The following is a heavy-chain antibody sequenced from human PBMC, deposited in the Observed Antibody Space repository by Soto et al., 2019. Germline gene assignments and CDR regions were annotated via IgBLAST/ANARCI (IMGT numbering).Heavy chain of an antibody. CDR1: GFTFSSYS. D-gene: IGHD2-15*01. V-gene: IGHV3-23*01. J-gene: IGHJ3*02. Sequence: HPGGSLRLSCAASGFTFSSYSMSWVRQAPGKGLEWVATINDSGGSTYYADSVKGRFTISRDNSKNTLYLQMNSLRAEDTAVYYCAKAVFRVAATPWGLGAFDIWGQGTMVTVSS. CDR3: AKAVFRVAATPWGLGAFDI. CDR2: INDSGGST.